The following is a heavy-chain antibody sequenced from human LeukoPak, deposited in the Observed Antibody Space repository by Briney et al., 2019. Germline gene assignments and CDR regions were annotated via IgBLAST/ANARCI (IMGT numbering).Heavy chain of an antibody. CDR3: ARGSRGDGAAFDI. Sequence: SETLSLTCTVSGGSISTYYWSWIRRPPWKGLEWIGYIYYSGNTNYNPSLKSRVTISLDTSKNQFSLKLNSVTAADTAVYYCARGSRGDGAAFDIWGQGTMVTVSS. CDR2: IYYSGNT. CDR1: GGSISTYY. D-gene: IGHD7-27*01. J-gene: IGHJ3*02. V-gene: IGHV4-59*01.